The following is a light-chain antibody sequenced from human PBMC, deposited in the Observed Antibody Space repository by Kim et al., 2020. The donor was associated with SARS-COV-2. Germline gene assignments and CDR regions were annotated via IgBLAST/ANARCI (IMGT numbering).Light chain of an antibody. CDR1: SSNFASNY. CDR2: SNA. J-gene: IGLJ2*01. Sequence: GPSVPISCSGSSSNFASNYAYWYRQLPGTAPKLLISSNAPRPAGVPDRFSGSKSGPSASLAISGLRSEDEAYYSCAAWHDSLSGVVFGGGTQLTVL. CDR3: AAWHDSLSGVV. V-gene: IGLV1-47*01.